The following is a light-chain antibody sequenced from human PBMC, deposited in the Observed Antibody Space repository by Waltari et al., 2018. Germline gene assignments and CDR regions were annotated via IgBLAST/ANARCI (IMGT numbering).Light chain of an antibody. Sequence: DIQITQSSSSLSSSVCYRVTITCLATQNIISYLNLYQQKPAKAPRLLIYSSSSLQSGFPSRFSGDGSGTDFTLTISSLQPDDFATYYCQQSYHTPWTFGQGTKVEIK. V-gene: IGKV1-39*01. CDR1: QNIISY. CDR2: SSS. CDR3: QQSYHTPWT. J-gene: IGKJ1*01.